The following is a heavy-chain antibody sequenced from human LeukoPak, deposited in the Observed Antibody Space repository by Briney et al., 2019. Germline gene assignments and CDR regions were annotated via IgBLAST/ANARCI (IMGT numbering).Heavy chain of an antibody. CDR3: ATSAGTIYTWFDP. V-gene: IGHV4-59*01. Sequence: PSETLSLTCTVSGGSISSDYWSWIRQPPGKGLEWIGYIDYSGNTNYNPSLKSRVTISVDTSKNQLSLKLSSVTAADTAVYYRATSAGTIYTWFDPWGQGTLVTVSS. D-gene: IGHD1-1*01. J-gene: IGHJ5*02. CDR2: IDYSGNT. CDR1: GGSISSDY.